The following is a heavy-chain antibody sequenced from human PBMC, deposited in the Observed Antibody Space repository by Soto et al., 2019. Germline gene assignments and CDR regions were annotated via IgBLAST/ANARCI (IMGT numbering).Heavy chain of an antibody. D-gene: IGHD3-16*02. V-gene: IGHV1-18*01. J-gene: IGHJ4*02. CDR2: ISAYNGNT. Sequence: GASVKVSCKASGYTFTSYGISWVRQAPGQGLEWMGWISAYNGNTNYAQKLQGRVTMTTDTSTSTAYMEPRSLRSDDTAVYYCARGLYDYIWGSYRYTPYYFDYWGQGTLVTVSS. CDR3: ARGLYDYIWGSYRYTPYYFDY. CDR1: GYTFTSYG.